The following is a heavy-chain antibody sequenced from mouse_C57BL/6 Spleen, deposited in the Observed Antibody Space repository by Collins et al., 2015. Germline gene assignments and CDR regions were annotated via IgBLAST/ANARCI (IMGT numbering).Heavy chain of an antibody. D-gene: IGHD3-1*01. V-gene: IGHV3-8*02. CDR2: ISYSGST. CDR1: GDSITSGY. Sequence: VQLQEPGPSLVKPSQTLSLTCSVTGDSITSGYWNWIRKFPGNKLEYMGYISYSGSTYYNPSLKSRISITRDTSKNQYYLQLNSVTTEDTATYYCARGAASSGPYSAMDYWGQGTSVAVSS. J-gene: IGHJ4*01. CDR3: ARGAASSGPYSAMDY.